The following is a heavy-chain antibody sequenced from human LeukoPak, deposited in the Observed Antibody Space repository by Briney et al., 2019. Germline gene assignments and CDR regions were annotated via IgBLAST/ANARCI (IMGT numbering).Heavy chain of an antibody. Sequence: GASVKVSCKASGFTFIKFGITWVRQAPGQGLEWVGWISTYNGNTNYAQKFQGRVTMTTDSSTTTAYMELRSLRSDDTAVYYRARDPTNTSGRNVYLDHWGQGTLVTVSS. D-gene: IGHD6-19*01. V-gene: IGHV1-18*01. J-gene: IGHJ4*02. CDR2: ISTYNGNT. CDR3: ARDPTNTSGRNVYLDH. CDR1: GFTFIKFG.